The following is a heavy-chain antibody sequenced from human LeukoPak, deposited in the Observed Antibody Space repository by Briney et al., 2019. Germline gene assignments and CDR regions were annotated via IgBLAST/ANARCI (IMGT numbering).Heavy chain of an antibody. Sequence: RGSLRLSCAASGFTVSSNYMSWVRQAPGKGLEWVSVIYSGGSTYYADSVKGRFTISRDNSKNTLYLQMNSLRAEDTAVYYCASSPYGSGISPVYYYGMDVWGQGTTVTVSS. J-gene: IGHJ6*02. CDR2: IYSGGST. CDR3: ASSPYGSGISPVYYYGMDV. CDR1: GFTVSSNY. V-gene: IGHV3-66*01. D-gene: IGHD3-10*01.